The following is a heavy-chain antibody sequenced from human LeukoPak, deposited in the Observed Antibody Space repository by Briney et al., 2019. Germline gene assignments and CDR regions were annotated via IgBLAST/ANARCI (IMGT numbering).Heavy chain of an antibody. J-gene: IGHJ3*01. CDR2: IRTKANTYAT. CDR1: GFTFGVST. CDR3: TVSGIASDAFDV. D-gene: IGHD2-21*01. V-gene: IGHV3-73*01. Sequence: GGSLRLSCAASGFTFGVSTMHWVRQASGKGLEWVGRIRTKANTYATAYSASVKGRFTISRDDSKNTAYLQMNSLKTEDTAGYYCTVSGIASDAFDVWGQGTMVTVSS.